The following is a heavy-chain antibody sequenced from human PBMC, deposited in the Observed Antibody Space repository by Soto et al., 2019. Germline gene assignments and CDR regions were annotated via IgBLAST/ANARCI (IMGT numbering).Heavy chain of an antibody. V-gene: IGHV3-30-3*01. CDR2: ISYDGTNK. CDR3: ARDNGGIMWELGPKDYYYGMDV. Sequence: GGSLRLSCAASGFIFSISPMHWVRQAPGKGPEGVALISYDGTNKFYADSVKGRFTISRDNAKNSLYLQMNSLRAEDTAVYYCARDNGGIMWELGPKDYYYGMDVWGQGTTVTVSS. CDR1: GFIFSISP. J-gene: IGHJ6*02. D-gene: IGHD1-26*01.